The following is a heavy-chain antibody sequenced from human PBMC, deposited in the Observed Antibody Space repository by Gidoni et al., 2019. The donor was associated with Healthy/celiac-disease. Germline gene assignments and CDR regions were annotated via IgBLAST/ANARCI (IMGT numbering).Heavy chain of an antibody. D-gene: IGHD6-13*01. V-gene: IGHV2-26*01. J-gene: IGHJ5*02. Sequence: QVTWKESGPVLVKPTETLTLTGTVPGCTLSNARMGVSWIRQPPGKALELLAHIFSNDEKSYSTSLTSRLTISKDTSKRQVLLTMTNMDPVDSATYYCARIRLAAAGIYWFDPWGQGTLVTVSS. CDR3: ARIRLAAAGIYWFDP. CDR2: IFSNDEK. CDR1: GCTLSNARMG.